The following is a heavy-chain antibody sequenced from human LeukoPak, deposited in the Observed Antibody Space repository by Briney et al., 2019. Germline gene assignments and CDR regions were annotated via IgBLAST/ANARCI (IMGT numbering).Heavy chain of an antibody. J-gene: IGHJ4*02. Sequence: PGGSLRLSCAASKFAFSSYAMSWVRQAPGKGLEWVSAISGGGGNTYYADSVKGRFSISRDNSKNTLYLQMNSLRAEDTALYYCAKDISYDSSRYFDYWGQGTLVTVSS. CDR3: AKDISYDSSRYFDY. CDR1: KFAFSSYA. D-gene: IGHD3-22*01. CDR2: ISGGGGNT. V-gene: IGHV3-23*01.